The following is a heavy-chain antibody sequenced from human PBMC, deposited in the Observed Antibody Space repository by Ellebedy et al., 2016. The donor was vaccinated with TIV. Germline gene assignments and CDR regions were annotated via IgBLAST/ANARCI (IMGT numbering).Heavy chain of an antibody. Sequence: ASVKVSXKTSGYTFTSYYMHWVRQAPGQGLEWMGLINPSGGSTSYPQKFQGRVTMTRDTSTSTLYMELSSLRSEDTAVYYCARYIAVADTYAMDVWGQGTTVTVSS. CDR1: GYTFTSYY. J-gene: IGHJ6*02. CDR3: ARYIAVADTYAMDV. CDR2: INPSGGST. V-gene: IGHV1-46*01. D-gene: IGHD6-19*01.